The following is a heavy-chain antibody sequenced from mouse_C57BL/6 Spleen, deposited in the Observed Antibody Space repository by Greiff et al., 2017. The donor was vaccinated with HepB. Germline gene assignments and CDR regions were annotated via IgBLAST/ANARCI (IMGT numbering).Heavy chain of an antibody. CDR1: GYTFTSYW. D-gene: IGHD2-1*01. Sequence: VQLQQSGAELVRPGSSVKLSCKASGYTFTSYWMHWVKQRPIQGLEWIGSIDPSDSETHYNQKFKDKATLTVDKSSSTAYMQLSSLTSEDSAVYYCARGIYYGNSYYAMDYWGQGTSVTVSS. CDR2: IDPSDSET. J-gene: IGHJ4*01. CDR3: ARGIYYGNSYYAMDY. V-gene: IGHV1-52*01.